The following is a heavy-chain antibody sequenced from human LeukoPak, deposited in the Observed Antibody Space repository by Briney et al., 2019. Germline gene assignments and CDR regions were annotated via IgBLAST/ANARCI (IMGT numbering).Heavy chain of an antibody. CDR2: VIPMFGPA. CDR3: ARGGLGDRSGFAHFDS. Sequence: SVKVSCKAPGGTFDSYGISWVRQAPGQGLEWMGGVIPMFGPAKYAPKFQGRATMTTDASTSTAYMVLNSLGSEDTATYFCARGGLGDRSGFAHFDSWGQGTLVTVSS. J-gene: IGHJ4*02. D-gene: IGHD3-22*01. V-gene: IGHV1-69*05. CDR1: GGTFDSYG.